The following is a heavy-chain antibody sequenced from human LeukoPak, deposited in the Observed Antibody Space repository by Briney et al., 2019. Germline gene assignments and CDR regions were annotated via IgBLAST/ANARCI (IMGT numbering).Heavy chain of an antibody. CDR3: ARGPQKNGHSSGYPGYFDY. CDR2: IKQDGSEK. CDR1: GFTFSSYW. D-gene: IGHD3-22*01. J-gene: IGHJ4*02. V-gene: IGHV3-7*01. Sequence: PGGSLRLSCAASGFTFSSYWMSWVRQAPGKGLEWVANIKQDGSEKYYVDSVKGRFTISRDNAKNSLYLQMNSLRAEDTAVYYCARGPQKNGHSSGYPGYFDYWGQGTLVTVSS.